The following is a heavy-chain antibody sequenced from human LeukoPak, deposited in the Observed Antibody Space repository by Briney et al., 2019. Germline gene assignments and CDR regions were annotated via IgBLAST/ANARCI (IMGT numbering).Heavy chain of an antibody. V-gene: IGHV3-30*18. CDR3: ANKGAPRPFDY. CDR2: ISYDGSNK. J-gene: IGHJ4*02. D-gene: IGHD6-6*01. CDR1: GFTFSSYG. Sequence: GRSLRLSCAASGFTFSSYGMHWVRQAPGKGLEWVAVISYDGSNKYYADSVKGRFTISRDNSKNTLYLQMNSLRAEDTAVYYCANKGAPRPFDYWGQGTLVTVSS.